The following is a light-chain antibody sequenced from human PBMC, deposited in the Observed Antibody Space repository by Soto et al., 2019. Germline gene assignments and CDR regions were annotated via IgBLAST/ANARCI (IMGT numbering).Light chain of an antibody. J-gene: IGKJ1*01. Sequence: EIVLTQSPGTLSLSPGERATLSCRASQSVSSSYLAWYQQKPGQAPRLLIYGASREATGIQDKFRGSGYGTDFTLTISRLEPGDFAVYYCQQYGSSPQTFGQGTKV. CDR2: GAS. CDR3: QQYGSSPQT. CDR1: QSVSSSY. V-gene: IGKV3-20*01.